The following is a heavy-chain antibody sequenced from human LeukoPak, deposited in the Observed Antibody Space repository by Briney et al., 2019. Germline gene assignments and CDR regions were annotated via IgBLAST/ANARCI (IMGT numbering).Heavy chain of an antibody. CDR3: AKNPSSSWYRRDWFDP. CDR1: GFTFSSYA. Sequence: GGSLRLSCAASGFTFSSYAMSWVRQAPGKGLEWASAISGSGGSTYYADSVKGRFTISRDNSKNTLYLQMNSLRAEDTAVYYCAKNPSSSWYRRDWFDPWGQGTLVTVSS. J-gene: IGHJ5*02. D-gene: IGHD6-13*01. CDR2: ISGSGGST. V-gene: IGHV3-23*01.